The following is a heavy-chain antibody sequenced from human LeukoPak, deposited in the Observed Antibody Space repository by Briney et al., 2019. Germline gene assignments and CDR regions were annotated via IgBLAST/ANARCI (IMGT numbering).Heavy chain of an antibody. V-gene: IGHV3-7*01. CDR2: IKEDGSEE. CDR3: ARDWLAGNPYHAFDL. Sequence: GGSLRLSCAASGFTFSSYWMSWVRQAPGKGLECVANIKEDGSEEDYVGSVKGRFSISRDNAKNSLYLQMNSLRAEDTAVYYCARDWLAGNPYHAFDLWGKGTMVTVSS. CDR1: GFTFSSYW. J-gene: IGHJ3*01. D-gene: IGHD3-22*01.